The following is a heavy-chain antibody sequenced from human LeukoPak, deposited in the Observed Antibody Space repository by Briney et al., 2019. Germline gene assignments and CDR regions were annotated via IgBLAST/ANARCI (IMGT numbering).Heavy chain of an antibody. V-gene: IGHV4-39*01. CDR3: ARRSPDSSGYYSVDY. D-gene: IGHD3-22*01. CDR2: LYYSVST. CDR1: AGSISSSSFY. J-gene: IGHJ4*02. Sequence: PPQTLSPTSTLYAGSISSSSFYWGWLRHPPGKGLEWSGSLYYSVSTYYNPSLESRVTISVDTSKNQFSLKMSSVTAADTAMYYCARRSPDSSGYYSVDYWGQGTLVTVSS.